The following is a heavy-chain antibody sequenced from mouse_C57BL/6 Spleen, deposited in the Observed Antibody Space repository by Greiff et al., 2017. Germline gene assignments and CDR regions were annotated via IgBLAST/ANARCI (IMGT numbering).Heavy chain of an antibody. Sequence: EVQLQESGPELVKPGDSVKISCKASGYSFTGYFMNWVMQSHGKSLVWIGRINPYNGDTFYNQKFKGKATLTVDKSSSTAHMELRSLTSEDSAVYYCAKAYDGYPWFAYWGQGTLVTVSA. J-gene: IGHJ3*01. CDR2: INPYNGDT. CDR3: AKAYDGYPWFAY. CDR1: GYSFTGYF. V-gene: IGHV1-20*01. D-gene: IGHD2-3*01.